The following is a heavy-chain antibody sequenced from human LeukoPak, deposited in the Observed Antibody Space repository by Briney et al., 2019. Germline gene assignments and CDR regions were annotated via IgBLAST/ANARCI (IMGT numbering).Heavy chain of an antibody. CDR3: ANYDVLTGDVPFDF. V-gene: IGHV3-30*02. J-gene: IGHJ4*02. Sequence: GGSLRLSCAASGFTFSSYGMHWVRQAPGKGLEWVAVIRFDGSNKYYADSVKGRFTISRDNSKNTLYLQMISLRVEDTAVYYCANYDVLTGDVPFDFWGQGTLVTVSS. CDR1: GFTFSSYG. D-gene: IGHD3-9*01. CDR2: IRFDGSNK.